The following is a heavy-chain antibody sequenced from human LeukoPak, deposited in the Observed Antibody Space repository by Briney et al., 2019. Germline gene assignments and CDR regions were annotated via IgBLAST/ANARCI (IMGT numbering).Heavy chain of an antibody. CDR2: ISRSGDST. Sequence: GESLRLSCAASGFTFSSYGMTWVRQAPGKGLEWVSSISRSGDSTYYADAVKGRLTIYRDNSKTTLYLQMNSVRAEDTAVYFCAGPGSGYFDTWGQGTLVTVSS. V-gene: IGHV3-23*01. J-gene: IGHJ4*02. CDR3: AGPGSGYFDT. D-gene: IGHD2-15*01. CDR1: GFTFSSYG.